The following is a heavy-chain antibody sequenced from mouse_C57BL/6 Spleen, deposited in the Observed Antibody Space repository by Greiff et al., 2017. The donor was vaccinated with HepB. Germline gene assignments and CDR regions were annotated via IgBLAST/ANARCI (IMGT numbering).Heavy chain of an antibody. V-gene: IGHV1-4*01. CDR2: INPSSGYT. Sequence: QVQLQQSGAELARPGASVKMSCKASGYTFTSYTMHWVKQRPGQGLEWIGYINPSSGYTKYNQKFKDKATLTADKSSSTAYMQLSSLTSEDSAVYYCARGFITTVVAHFDYWGQGTTLTVSS. CDR3: ARGFITTVVAHFDY. D-gene: IGHD1-1*01. J-gene: IGHJ2*01. CDR1: GYTFTSYT.